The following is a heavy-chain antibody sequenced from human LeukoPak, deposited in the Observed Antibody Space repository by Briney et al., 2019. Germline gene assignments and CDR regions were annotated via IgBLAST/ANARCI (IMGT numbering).Heavy chain of an antibody. D-gene: IGHD2-2*01. J-gene: IGHJ4*02. CDR2: ISYDGSNK. CDR1: GFTFSSYA. V-gene: IGHV3-30-3*01. CDR3: ANPSQGPAAMWVFDY. Sequence: PGGSLRLSCAASGFTFSSYAMHWVRQAPGKGLEWVAVISYDGSNKYYADSVKGRFTISRDNSKNTLYLQMNSLRAEDTAVYYCANPSQGPAAMWVFDYWGQGTLVTVSS.